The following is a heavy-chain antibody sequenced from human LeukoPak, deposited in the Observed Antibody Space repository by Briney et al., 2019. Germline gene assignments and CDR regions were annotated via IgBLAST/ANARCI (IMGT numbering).Heavy chain of an antibody. CDR1: GFTFDEYA. Sequence: GGSLRLSCAASGFTFDEYAMHWVRQAPGKGLEWVSLISGVGGSTYYADSCKGRFTISRDNSKNSLYLQMNSLRTDDTALYYCAKDMNSYGYASFDYWGQGTLVTVSS. D-gene: IGHD5-18*01. CDR2: ISGVGGST. J-gene: IGHJ4*02. CDR3: AKDMNSYGYASFDY. V-gene: IGHV3-43*02.